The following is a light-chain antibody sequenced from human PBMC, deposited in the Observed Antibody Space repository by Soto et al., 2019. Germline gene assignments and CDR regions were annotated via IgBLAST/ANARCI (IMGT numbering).Light chain of an antibody. Sequence: DIQMTQSPSTLSASVGDRVTITCRASQSISNWLAWYQQRPGKSPNLLIFDASKLQSGVPSRFSGSGSGTEFTLTISSLQPDDVATYYCQQFNSYSRVFDQGTKVEIK. CDR1: QSISNW. V-gene: IGKV1-5*01. J-gene: IGKJ1*01. CDR3: QQFNSYSRV. CDR2: DAS.